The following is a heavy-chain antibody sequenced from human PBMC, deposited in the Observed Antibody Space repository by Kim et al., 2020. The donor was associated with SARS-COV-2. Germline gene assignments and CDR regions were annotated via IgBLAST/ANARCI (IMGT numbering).Heavy chain of an antibody. Sequence: GGSLRLSCAASGYTFSSYAMTWVRQAPGKGLEWVAAVSAAGLRTYYADSLKGRFTISRDNSKNTVNLQMNSLRPEDSAVYYCAKGQSGTRLERDSDYWG. CDR3: AKGQSGTRLERDSDY. D-gene: IGHD1-26*01. CDR2: VSAAGLRT. CDR1: GYTFSSYA. J-gene: IGHJ4*01. V-gene: IGHV3-23*01.